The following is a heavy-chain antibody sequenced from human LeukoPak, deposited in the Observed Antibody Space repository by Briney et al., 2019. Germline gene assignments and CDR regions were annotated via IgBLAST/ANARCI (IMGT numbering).Heavy chain of an antibody. CDR3: VASRWSGALDF. Sequence: GGSLRLSCGGSGIRFADHWMLWVRQTPGKGLTWIARSDRDGARREYAKHVDGRFTFLRDNAKNVVHLEMHSLKDEDTAVYFCVASRWSGALDFWGRGSLVTVSS. CDR1: GIRFADHW. D-gene: IGHD3-3*01. V-gene: IGHV3-74*01. CDR2: SDRDGARR. J-gene: IGHJ4*02.